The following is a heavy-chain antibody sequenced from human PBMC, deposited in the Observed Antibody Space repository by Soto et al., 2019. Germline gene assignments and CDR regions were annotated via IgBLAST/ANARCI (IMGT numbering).Heavy chain of an antibody. J-gene: IGHJ5*02. V-gene: IGHV4-30-4*01. D-gene: IGHD5-12*01. CDR1: GGSISSGDYY. CDR3: ASSLDVDIVATILP. Sequence: PSETLSLTCTVSGGSISSGDYYWSWIRQPPGKGLEWIGYIYYSGSTYYNPSLKSRVTISVDTSKNQFSLKLSSVTAADTAVYYCASSLDVDIVATILPWGQGTLVTVSS. CDR2: IYYSGST.